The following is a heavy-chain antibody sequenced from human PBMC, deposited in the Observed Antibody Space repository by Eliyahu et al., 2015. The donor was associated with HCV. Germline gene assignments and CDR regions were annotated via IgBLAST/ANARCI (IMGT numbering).Heavy chain of an antibody. Sequence: EVQLVESGGGSVKPGGSXRLSCEXSGLTFXNXWMSWXRQAPXKGLGGVWHIKSKIXGGTTDYAAAVKGRFIISXDDSKNTVYLQMNSLKTEDTAVYYCTTDADFXSGYFPPFDYWGQGTLVTVSS. D-gene: IGHD3-3*01. CDR3: TTDADFXSGYFPPFDY. J-gene: IGHJ4*02. CDR2: IKSKIXGGTT. CDR1: GLTFXNXW. V-gene: IGHV3-15*01.